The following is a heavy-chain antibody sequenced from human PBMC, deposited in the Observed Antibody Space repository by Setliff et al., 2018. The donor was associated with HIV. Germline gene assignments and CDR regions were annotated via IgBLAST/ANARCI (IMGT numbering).Heavy chain of an antibody. D-gene: IGHD2-2*01. CDR2: IYPGDSDT. CDR1: GYTFTNFW. J-gene: IGHJ6*03. Sequence: GESLKISCKGSGYTFTNFWIGWVRQVPGKGLELMGIIYPGDSDTRYSPSFQGQVTISADKSISTAYLQWNSLKASDTAIYYCARASDPSHRMPPTNYYYYMDVWGEGTTVTV. CDR3: ARASDPSHRMPPTNYYYYMDV. V-gene: IGHV5-51*01.